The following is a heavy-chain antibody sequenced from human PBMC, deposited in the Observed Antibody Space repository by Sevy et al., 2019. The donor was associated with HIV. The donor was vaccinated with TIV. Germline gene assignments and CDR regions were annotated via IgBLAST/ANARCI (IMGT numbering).Heavy chain of an antibody. Sequence: GGSLRLSCAASGFTLSSFWMTWVRQAPGKGLEWVANIKEDGSDKNYLDSVKGRFTISRDNAQNSLYLQMNSLRAEDTAVYYCARDKNHYDRSVYYDAFDIWGQGTMVTVSS. D-gene: IGHD3-22*01. V-gene: IGHV3-7*03. CDR3: ARDKNHYDRSVYYDAFDI. CDR1: GFTLSSFW. J-gene: IGHJ3*02. CDR2: IKEDGSDK.